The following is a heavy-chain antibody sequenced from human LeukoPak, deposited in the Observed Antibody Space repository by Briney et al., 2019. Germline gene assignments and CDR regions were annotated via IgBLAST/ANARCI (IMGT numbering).Heavy chain of an antibody. D-gene: IGHD6-19*01. Sequence: GGSLRLSCAASGFTFSSYGMNWGGQAPGKGLEGGSYISTTSSTIYYAASVKGRFTMSRDNAKSSLSLQIASLRAEDTAVYYCARGKEKWLDHFDYWGQGSLVTVSS. CDR3: ARGKEKWLDHFDY. V-gene: IGHV3-48*01. CDR2: ISTTSSTI. CDR1: GFTFSSYG. J-gene: IGHJ4*02.